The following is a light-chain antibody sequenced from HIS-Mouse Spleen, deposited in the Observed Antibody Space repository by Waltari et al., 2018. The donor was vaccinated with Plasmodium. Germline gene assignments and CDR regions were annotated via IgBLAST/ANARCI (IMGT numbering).Light chain of an antibody. V-gene: IGKV3-15*01. Sequence: EIVMTQSSATLSVSSGERATLSCRASQSVSSNLAWYQQKPGQAPRLLIYGASTRATGIPARFSGSGSGTEFTLTIRSLQSEDFAIYYCQQYNNWSFTFGPGTKVDIK. CDR3: QQYNNWSFT. CDR1: QSVSSN. J-gene: IGKJ3*01. CDR2: GAS.